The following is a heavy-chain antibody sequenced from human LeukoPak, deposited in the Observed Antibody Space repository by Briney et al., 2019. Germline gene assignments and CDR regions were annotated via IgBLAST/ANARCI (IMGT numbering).Heavy chain of an antibody. V-gene: IGHV5-51*01. CDR3: ARLRHGDTSDY. J-gene: IGHJ4*02. Sequence: GESLKISCKGSGYSFTSYSIGGVRQMPGKGLEWMGIIYPRDSDTRYSPSFQGQVTISADKSITTAYLQWSSLKASETAMYYCARLRHGDTSDYWGQGTLVTVSS. CDR2: IYPRDSDT. CDR1: GYSFTSYS. D-gene: IGHD4-17*01.